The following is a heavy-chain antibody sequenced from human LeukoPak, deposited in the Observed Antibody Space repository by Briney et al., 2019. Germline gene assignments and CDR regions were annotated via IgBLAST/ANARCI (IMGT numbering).Heavy chain of an antibody. J-gene: IGHJ4*02. Sequence: SETLSLTCTVSGDSISSSSYYWGWIRQPPGKGLEWIGSIYYSGSTYYNASLKSRLTISIDKSKNQFSLKLNSVTAADTAVYYCARAFLVGYSPEQYFFDYWGLGTLVTVSS. D-gene: IGHD2-15*01. CDR3: ARAFLVGYSPEQYFFDY. CDR2: IYYSGST. CDR1: GDSISSSSYY. V-gene: IGHV4-39*07.